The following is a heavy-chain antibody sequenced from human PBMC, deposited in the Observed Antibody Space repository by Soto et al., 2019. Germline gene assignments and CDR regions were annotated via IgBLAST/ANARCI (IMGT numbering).Heavy chain of an antibody. CDR3: ASRRLGYCTGGTCPEF. CDR2: ISITGNYK. Sequence: EVQLVESGGGLVKPGGSLRLSCAASGFTFSSFNMDWVRQAPGKGLEWVSSISITGNYKYYADSLKGRFTFSRDNAQNLLFLQMDSLRPEDTAVYYCASRRLGYCTGGTCPEFWGQGTLVTVTS. D-gene: IGHD2-15*01. J-gene: IGHJ4*02. V-gene: IGHV3-21*01. CDR1: GFTFSSFN.